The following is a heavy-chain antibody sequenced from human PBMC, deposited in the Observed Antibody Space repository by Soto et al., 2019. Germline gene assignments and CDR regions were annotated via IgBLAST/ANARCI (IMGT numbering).Heavy chain of an antibody. Sequence: DVQLVESGGGIVQPGGSLRLSCAASGFTVTSYWMHWVRQAPGKRLVWVSRTSTAGSSTYYADFVRGRVTISKDTDKNTLYLQINSLGAEDTAVYYCARGKTGYGNFDYWGQGNLVTVSS. CDR1: GFTVTSYW. V-gene: IGHV3-74*01. D-gene: IGHD5-12*01. J-gene: IGHJ4*02. CDR3: ARGKTGYGNFDY. CDR2: TSTAGSST.